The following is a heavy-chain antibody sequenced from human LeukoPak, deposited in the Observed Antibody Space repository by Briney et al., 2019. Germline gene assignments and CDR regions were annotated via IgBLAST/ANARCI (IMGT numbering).Heavy chain of an antibody. D-gene: IGHD1-7*01. Sequence: GGSLRLSCTASGFTFSSQGMHCVRQAPGKGLEWVAVIWSDGSNRYYADSVRGRFTISRDNSKNTLYLQMNSLRAGGTAVYYCATTATTIYYWGQGTLVTVSS. CDR1: GFTFSSQG. CDR3: ATTATTIYY. CDR2: IWSDGSNR. J-gene: IGHJ4*02. V-gene: IGHV3-33*01.